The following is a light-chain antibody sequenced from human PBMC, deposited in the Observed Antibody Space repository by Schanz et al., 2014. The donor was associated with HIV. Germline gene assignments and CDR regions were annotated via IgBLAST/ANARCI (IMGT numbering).Light chain of an antibody. CDR2: GAS. Sequence: EIVMTQSPATLSVSPGERATLSCRASQSLSSRSIAWYQQTPGQVPRLLIYGASTRATGIPDRFSGSGSGTDFTLTISSLEPEDFAVYYCQHITFGPGTKVDIK. CDR3: QHIT. CDR1: QSLSSRS. V-gene: IGKV3-20*01. J-gene: IGKJ3*01.